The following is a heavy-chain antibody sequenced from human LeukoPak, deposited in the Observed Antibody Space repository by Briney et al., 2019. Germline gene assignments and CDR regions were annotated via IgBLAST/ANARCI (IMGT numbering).Heavy chain of an antibody. CDR3: ARQGNTAMATFDY. Sequence: ASVKVSCKASGGTFSSYAISWVRQAPGQGLEWMGGIIPIFGTANYAQKFQGRVTITTDESTSTAYMELSSLRSEDTAVYYCARQGNTAMATFDYWGQGTLVTASS. D-gene: IGHD5-18*01. V-gene: IGHV1-69*05. CDR1: GGTFSSYA. CDR2: IIPIFGTA. J-gene: IGHJ4*02.